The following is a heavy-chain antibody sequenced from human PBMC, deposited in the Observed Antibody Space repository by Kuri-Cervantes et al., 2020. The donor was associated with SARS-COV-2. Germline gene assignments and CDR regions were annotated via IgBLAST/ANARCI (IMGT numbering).Heavy chain of an antibody. J-gene: IGHJ5*02. CDR1: GGTFSSYA. CDR2: IIPIFGTA. CDR3: ARGIVVPATTRWNWFDP. Sequence: SVKVSCKASGGTFSSYAISWVRQAPGQGLEWMGGIIPIFGTANYAQKFQGRVTITADESTSTAYMELSSLRSEDTAVYYCARGIVVPATTRWNWFDPWGQGTLVTGSS. D-gene: IGHD2-2*01. V-gene: IGHV1-69*13.